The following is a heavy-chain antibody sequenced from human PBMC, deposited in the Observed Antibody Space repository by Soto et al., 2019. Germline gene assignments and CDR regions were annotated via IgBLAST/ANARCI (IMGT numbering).Heavy chain of an antibody. CDR3: ARDQWNTVATITAFDI. D-gene: IGHD5-12*01. V-gene: IGHV1-18*01. Sequence: QVQLVQSGAEVKKPGASVKVSCKASGYTFTTYGTTWVRQAPGQGLEWMGWISAYNGNTNYAQSLQGRVTMTTDTSTSTAYMELRSLRSDDTAVYYCARDQWNTVATITAFDIWGQGTMVTVSS. CDR1: GYTFTTYG. CDR2: ISAYNGNT. J-gene: IGHJ3*02.